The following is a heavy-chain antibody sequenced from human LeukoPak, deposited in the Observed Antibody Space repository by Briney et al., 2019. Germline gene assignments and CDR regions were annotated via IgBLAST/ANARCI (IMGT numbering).Heavy chain of an antibody. CDR3: ARVFEYSSGWAPMDV. Sequence: GGSLRLSCAASGFTFSDYYMSWIRQAPGKGLEWVSYISPSGSTIYYADSMKGRFTISRDNAKNSLYLQMNSLRAEDTAVYYCARVFEYSSGWAPMDVWGKGTTVTISS. CDR2: ISPSGSTI. V-gene: IGHV3-11*04. CDR1: GFTFSDYY. J-gene: IGHJ6*04. D-gene: IGHD6-19*01.